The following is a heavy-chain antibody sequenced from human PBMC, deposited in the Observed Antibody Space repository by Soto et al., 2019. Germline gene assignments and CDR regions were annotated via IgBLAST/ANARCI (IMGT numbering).Heavy chain of an antibody. CDR1: GFTFSSYA. V-gene: IGHV3-30-3*01. Sequence: QVQLVESGGGVVQPGRSLRLSCAASGFTFSSYAMHWVRQAPGKGLEWVAVISYDGSNKYYADSVKGRFTISRDNSKNRLYRKMNSLGVKDTAVYYWGGGDYDGSVYAPYWAKETLVTVPS. CDR3: GGGDYDGSVYAPY. CDR2: ISYDGSNK. D-gene: IGHD3-22*01. J-gene: IGHJ4*02.